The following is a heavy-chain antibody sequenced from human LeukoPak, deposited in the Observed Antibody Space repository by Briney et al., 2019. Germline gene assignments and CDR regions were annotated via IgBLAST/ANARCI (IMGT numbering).Heavy chain of an antibody. D-gene: IGHD1-1*01. CDR3: AKASWVSNADAVL. CDR1: GFTSSSYS. V-gene: IGHV3-21*04. J-gene: IGHJ4*02. CDR2: ISSSSSYI. Sequence: PGGSLRLSCAASGFTSSSYSMNWVRQAPGKGLEWVSSISSSSSYIYYADSVKGRFTISRDNAKNSLYLQMNSLRVEDTAVYYCAKASWVSNADAVLWGQGTLVTVSS.